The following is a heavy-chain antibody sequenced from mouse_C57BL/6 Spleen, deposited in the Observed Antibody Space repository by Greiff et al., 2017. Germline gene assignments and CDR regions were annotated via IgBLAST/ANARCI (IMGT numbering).Heavy chain of an antibody. Sequence: VQLQQSGAELMKPGASVKLSCKATGYTFTGYWIEWVQQRPGHGLEWIGEILPGSGSTNYNEKFKGKATFTADTSSNTAYMQLSSLTTEDSAIYYCASPPYYYGSSYGFAYWGQGTLVTVSA. V-gene: IGHV1-9*01. CDR1: GYTFTGYW. CDR2: ILPGSGST. D-gene: IGHD1-1*01. CDR3: ASPPYYYGSSYGFAY. J-gene: IGHJ3*01.